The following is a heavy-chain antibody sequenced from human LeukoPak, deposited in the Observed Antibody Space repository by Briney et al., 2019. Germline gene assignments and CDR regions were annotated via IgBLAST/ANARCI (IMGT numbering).Heavy chain of an antibody. Sequence: PGGSLRLSCAASGFTFSNYAMYWVRQAPGKGLEWMAFTTYDGSDKYYADSVKGRFTISRDNSKNTLYLQMNSLRAEDTAVYYCAKDRANAWSSDYWGQGTLVTVSS. V-gene: IGHV3-30*02. J-gene: IGHJ4*02. CDR2: TTYDGSDK. CDR3: AKDRANAWSSDY. CDR1: GFTFSNYA. D-gene: IGHD3-10*01.